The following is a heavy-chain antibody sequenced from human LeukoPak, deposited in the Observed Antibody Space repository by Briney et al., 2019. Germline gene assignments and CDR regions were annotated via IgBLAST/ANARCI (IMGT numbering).Heavy chain of an antibody. Sequence: GGSLRLSCAASGFTFSSYSMNWVRQAPGKGLEWVSSISSRSSYIYYADSVKGRFTISRDNAKNSLYLQMNSLRAEDTAVYYCARGKTQWLALRSVYMDVWGKGTTVTVSS. CDR3: ARGKTQWLALRSVYMDV. D-gene: IGHD6-19*01. CDR2: ISSRSSYI. CDR1: GFTFSSYS. V-gene: IGHV3-21*04. J-gene: IGHJ6*03.